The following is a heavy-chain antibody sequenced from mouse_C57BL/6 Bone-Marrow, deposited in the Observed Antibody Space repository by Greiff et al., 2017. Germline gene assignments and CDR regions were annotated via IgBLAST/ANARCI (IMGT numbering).Heavy chain of an antibody. J-gene: IGHJ4*01. D-gene: IGHD2-1*01. CDR3: AGGNHLCYAMDY. CDR1: GYTFTSYW. V-gene: IGHV1-53*01. CDR2: INPSNGGT. Sequence: QVQLQQPGTELVKPGASVKLSCKASGYTFTSYWMHWVKQRPGQGLEWIGNINPSNGGTNYNEKFKSKATLTVDKSSSAAYMQLSSLTSEDSAVYYCAGGNHLCYAMDYWGQGTSVTVSS.